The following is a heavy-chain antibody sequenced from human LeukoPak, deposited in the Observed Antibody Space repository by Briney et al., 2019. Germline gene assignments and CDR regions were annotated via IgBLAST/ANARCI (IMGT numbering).Heavy chain of an antibody. V-gene: IGHV3-33*01. Sequence: QPGGSLRLSCAASGFTFSSYGMHWVRQAPGKGLEWVAVMWYYGSNKYYTDSVKGRFTISRDNSKNTLYLQMNSLRAEDTAVYYCARESSSLFDYWGQGTLVTFST. CDR3: ARESSSLFDY. J-gene: IGHJ4*02. CDR2: MWYYGSNK. CDR1: GFTFSSYG.